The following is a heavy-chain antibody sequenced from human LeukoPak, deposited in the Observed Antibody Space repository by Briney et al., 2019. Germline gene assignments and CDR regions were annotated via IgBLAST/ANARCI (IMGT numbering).Heavy chain of an antibody. D-gene: IGHD3-3*01. CDR2: IYTSGST. J-gene: IGHJ5*02. CDR3: AIGGGDWFDP. CDR1: GGSISSYY. Sequence: SETLSLTCTVSGGSISSYYWSWIWQPAAKGQERIGRIYTSGSTNYNPSLKSRVTISVDKSKNKFSLKLSSVTAADTAVYYCAIGGGDWFDPWGQGTLVTVSS. V-gene: IGHV4-4*07.